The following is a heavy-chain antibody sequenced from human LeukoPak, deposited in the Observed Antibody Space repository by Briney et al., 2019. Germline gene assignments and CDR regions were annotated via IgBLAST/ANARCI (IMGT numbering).Heavy chain of an antibody. Sequence: PGGSLRLSCAASGFTFSSYGMHWVRQAPGKGLEWVAVIWYDGSNKYYADSVKGRFTISRDNSKNTLYLQMNSLRAEDTAVYYCAKDGFWRGQNYFDYWGQGTLVTVYS. D-gene: IGHD3-3*01. CDR1: GFTFSSYG. CDR3: AKDGFWRGQNYFDY. J-gene: IGHJ4*02. CDR2: IWYDGSNK. V-gene: IGHV3-33*06.